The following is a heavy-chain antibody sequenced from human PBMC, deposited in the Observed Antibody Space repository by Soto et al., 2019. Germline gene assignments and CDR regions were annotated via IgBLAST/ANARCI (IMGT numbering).Heavy chain of an antibody. CDR1: GFIFSGYG. Sequence: QVQLVESGGGVVQPGTSLRLSCAASGFIFSGYGMHWVRQAPGKGLEWVAIIWYDGSKRYHADSVKGRFTISRDDSKNTLCLQVNSLRSEDTNVYYCTRDEGYSSWSGSGDFDHWGQGTLVSVSS. V-gene: IGHV3-33*01. D-gene: IGHD6-19*01. J-gene: IGHJ4*02. CDR3: TRDEGYSSWSGSGDFDH. CDR2: IWYDGSKR.